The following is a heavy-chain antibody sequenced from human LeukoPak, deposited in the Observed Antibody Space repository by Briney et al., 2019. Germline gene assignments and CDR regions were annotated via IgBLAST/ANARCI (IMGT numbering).Heavy chain of an antibody. J-gene: IGHJ4*02. V-gene: IGHV1-2*02. CDR2: INPISGGT. Sequence: ASVKVSCKASGYTFTGHYTHWVRQAPGQGLEWMGWINPISGGTNYAQKFQGRVTITTDESTSTAYMELSSLRSEDTAVYYCARGNGAGFDYWGQGTLVTVSS. D-gene: IGHD2-8*01. CDR3: ARGNGAGFDY. CDR1: GYTFTGHY.